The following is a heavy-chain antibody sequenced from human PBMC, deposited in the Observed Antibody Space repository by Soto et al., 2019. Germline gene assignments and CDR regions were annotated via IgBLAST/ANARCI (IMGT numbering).Heavy chain of an antibody. J-gene: IGHJ4*02. CDR2: INGRSNYI. Sequence: GGSLRLSCAASGFTFTTFTMNWVRQAPGKGLEWVSSINGRSNYIYYADSVKGRFTISRDNAKNLLYLQMNSLSAEDTAVYFCAREDGIVGATSAFDYWGQGTLVTVSS. CDR3: AREDGIVGATSAFDY. D-gene: IGHD1-26*01. V-gene: IGHV3-21*01. CDR1: GFTFTTFT.